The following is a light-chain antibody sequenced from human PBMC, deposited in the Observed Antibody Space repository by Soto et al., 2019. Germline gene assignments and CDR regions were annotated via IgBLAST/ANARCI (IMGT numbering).Light chain of an antibody. J-gene: IGLJ2*01. Sequence: QSVLTQPPSVSGAPGQRVTISCTGSSSNIGAGYDVHWYQQLPGTAPKLLIYDNISRPSGVPDRFSGSKSGTSASLAITGLQAEDEADYYCQSYDSSLSVYVVFGGGTKVTVL. CDR2: DNI. CDR1: SSNIGAGYD. V-gene: IGLV1-40*01. CDR3: QSYDSSLSVYVV.